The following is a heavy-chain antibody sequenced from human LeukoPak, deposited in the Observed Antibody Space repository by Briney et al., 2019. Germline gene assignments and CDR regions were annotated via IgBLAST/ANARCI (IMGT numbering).Heavy chain of an antibody. CDR3: AKDPQLYCSSTSCYTNYFDY. Sequence: GGSLRLSCAASGFTFSNYGMHWVRQAPGKGLEWVAFIRYDGSNKYYADSVKGRFTISRDSSKNTLYLQMNSLRAEDTAVYYCAKDPQLYCSSTSCYTNYFDYWGQGILVTVSS. D-gene: IGHD2-2*02. J-gene: IGHJ4*02. CDR1: GFTFSNYG. V-gene: IGHV3-30*02. CDR2: IRYDGSNK.